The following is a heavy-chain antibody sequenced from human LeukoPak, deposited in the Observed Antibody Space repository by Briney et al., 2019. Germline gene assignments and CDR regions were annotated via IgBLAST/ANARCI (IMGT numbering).Heavy chain of an antibody. CDR2: IFTGSGDF. CDR1: GFTFSTYK. D-gene: IGHD2-21*01. V-gene: IGHV3-21*06. CDR3: ARGGRSDWFIDY. Sequence: SGGSLRLSCAASGFTFSTYKMTWVRQAPGKGLEWVSSIFTGSGDFFYADSVKGRFTISRDDAKDSLYLHMNSLRAEDTAIYYCARGGRSDWFIDYWGQGILVTVSS. J-gene: IGHJ4*02.